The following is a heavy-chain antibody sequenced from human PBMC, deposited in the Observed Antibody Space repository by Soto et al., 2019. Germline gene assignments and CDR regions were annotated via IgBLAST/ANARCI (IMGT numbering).Heavy chain of an antibody. Sequence: GGSLRLSCAASGFTFSSYAMSWVRQAPGKGLEWVSAISGSGGSTYYADSVKGRFTISRDNSKNTLYLQMNSLRAEDTAVYYCAKGQYSYGYQSWFDPWGQGTLVTVSS. V-gene: IGHV3-23*01. CDR2: ISGSGGST. J-gene: IGHJ5*02. D-gene: IGHD5-18*01. CDR1: GFTFSSYA. CDR3: AKGQYSYGYQSWFDP.